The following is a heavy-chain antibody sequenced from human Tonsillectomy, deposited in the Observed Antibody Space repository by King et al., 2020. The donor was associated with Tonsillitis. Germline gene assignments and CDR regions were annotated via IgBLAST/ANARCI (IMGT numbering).Heavy chain of an antibody. CDR2: ISPIVCTS. J-gene: IGHJ4*02. Sequence: QLVQSGAEVKKPGSSVKVSCKASGGTFSSYAISLVRQALGQGLEWWGGISPIVCTSNYAQRFQGRVKLTADKSTSTAYMEPRSLRSEDTAVYYCARSMRSYYDSSGYYQPFHWGQGTLVTVSS. CDR3: ARSMRSYYDSSGYYQPFH. V-gene: IGHV1-69*06. D-gene: IGHD3-22*01. CDR1: GGTFSSYA.